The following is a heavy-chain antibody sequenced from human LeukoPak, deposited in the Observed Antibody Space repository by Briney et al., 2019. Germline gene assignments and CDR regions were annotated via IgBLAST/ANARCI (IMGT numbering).Heavy chain of an antibody. V-gene: IGHV3-7*01. CDR2: IKQDGSEK. CDR1: GFTFSSHW. J-gene: IGHJ4*02. Sequence: GGSLRLSCAASGFTFSSHWMSWVRQAPGKGLEWVANIKQDGSEKYYVDSVKGRFTISRDNAKNSLYLQMNSLRAEDTAVYYCAKGQSGSYLGDYWGQGTLVTVSS. D-gene: IGHD1-26*01. CDR3: AKGQSGSYLGDY.